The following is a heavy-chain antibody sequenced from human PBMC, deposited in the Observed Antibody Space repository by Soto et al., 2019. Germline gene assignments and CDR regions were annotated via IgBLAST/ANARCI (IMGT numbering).Heavy chain of an antibody. CDR2: INSDGSST. CDR1: GFTFSSYW. D-gene: IGHD6-6*01. V-gene: IGHV3-74*01. Sequence: GGSLRLSCAASGFTFSSYWMHWVRQAPGKGLVWVSRINSDGSSTSYADSVKGRFTISRDNAKNTLYLQMNSLRAEDTAVYYCASPYSSSSSSLAYYYYGMDVWGQGTTVTVSS. CDR3: ASPYSSSSSSLAYYYYGMDV. J-gene: IGHJ6*02.